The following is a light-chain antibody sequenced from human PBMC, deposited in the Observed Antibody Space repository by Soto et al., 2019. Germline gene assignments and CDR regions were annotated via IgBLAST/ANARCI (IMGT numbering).Light chain of an antibody. CDR3: QQRSNWPT. CDR2: DAS. J-gene: IGKJ4*01. CDR1: QSVSSY. V-gene: IGKV3-11*01. Sequence: PGVRATLSCRASQSVSSYLAWYQQKPGQAPRLLIYDASNRATGIPARFSGSGSGTYFTLTISSLEPEDFAVYYCQQRSNWPTFGGGTKVEIK.